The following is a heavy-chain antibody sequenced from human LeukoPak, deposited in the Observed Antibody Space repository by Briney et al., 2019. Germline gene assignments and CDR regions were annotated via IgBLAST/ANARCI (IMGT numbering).Heavy chain of an antibody. Sequence: GGSLRLSCAASGFTFSSYWMSWVRQAPGKGLEWVSYISSSSSIYYADSVKGRFTISRDNAKNSLYLQMNSLRDEDTAVYYCAREHYGSGSLCFDLWGRGTLVTVSS. D-gene: IGHD3-10*01. CDR3: AREHYGSGSLCFDL. J-gene: IGHJ2*01. CDR2: ISSSSSI. V-gene: IGHV3-48*02. CDR1: GFTFSSYW.